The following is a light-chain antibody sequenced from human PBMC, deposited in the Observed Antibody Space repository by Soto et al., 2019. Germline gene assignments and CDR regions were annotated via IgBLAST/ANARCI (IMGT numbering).Light chain of an antibody. CDR2: DVS. J-gene: IGLJ1*01. V-gene: IGLV2-11*01. CDR3: CSYAGSYTFYV. CDR1: RSDDGCYNY. Sequence: QSALTQPRSVSGSPGQSVTISCTGTRSDDGCYNYVSWYQQHPGKAPKLMIYDVSKRPSGVPDRFSGSKSGNTASLTISGLQAEDEADYYCCSYAGSYTFYVFGTGTKVTVL.